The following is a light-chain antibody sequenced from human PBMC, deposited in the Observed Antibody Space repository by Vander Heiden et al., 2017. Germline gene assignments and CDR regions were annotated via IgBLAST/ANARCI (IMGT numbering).Light chain of an antibody. J-gene: IGKJ2*01. V-gene: IGKV4-1*01. CDR2: RVS. Sequence: VMTPLSAFVPGSLGERATINCKSSQSVLYSSNNKNDLAWNQHGPVQRAKMLTYRVSTRESAFHDRFSGSGSGTDFTLTISSLQAEDVAVYYCQQYDSTPYTFGQGTKLEIK. CDR3: QQYDSTPYT. CDR1: QSVLYSSNNKND.